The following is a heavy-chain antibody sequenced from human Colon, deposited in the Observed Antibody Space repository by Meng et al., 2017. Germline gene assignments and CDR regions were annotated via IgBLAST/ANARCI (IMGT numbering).Heavy chain of an antibody. CDR2: INPSAGTT. Sequence: ASAKVSCKASGYIFTSYYIHWVRQAPGQGLEWMGIINPSAGTTYFAQKSQDRVTITRDTSTSTVYMEVSSLKSEDTAVYYCARDRLAAAADKNWFDPWGQGTRVTVSS. V-gene: IGHV1-46*01. CDR1: GYIFTSYY. D-gene: IGHD6-13*01. J-gene: IGHJ5*02. CDR3: ARDRLAAAADKNWFDP.